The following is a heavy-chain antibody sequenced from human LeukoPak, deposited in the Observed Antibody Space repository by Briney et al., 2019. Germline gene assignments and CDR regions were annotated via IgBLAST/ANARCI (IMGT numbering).Heavy chain of an antibody. CDR1: GYSFTSYW. V-gene: IGHV5-51*01. CDR2: ICPGDSDT. D-gene: IGHD3-22*01. J-gene: IGHJ5*02. CDR3: ARPRSYYDSSPNWFDP. Sequence: GESLKISCKGSGYSFTSYWIGWVRQMPGKGLEWMGIICPGDSDTRYSPSFQGQVTISADKSISTAYLQWSSLKASDTAMYYCARPRSYYDSSPNWFDPWGQGTLVTVSS.